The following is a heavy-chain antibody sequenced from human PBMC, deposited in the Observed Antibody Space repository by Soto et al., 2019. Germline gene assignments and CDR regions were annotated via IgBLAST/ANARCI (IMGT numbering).Heavy chain of an antibody. CDR3: AREEYYYGSGAFFDY. J-gene: IGHJ4*02. V-gene: IGHV1-69*08. D-gene: IGHD3-10*01. CDR1: GGTFSSYT. CDR2: IISILGIA. Sequence: VQLVQSGAEVKKPGSSVKVSCKASGGTFSSYTISWVRQAPGQGLEWMGRIISILGIANYAQKFQGRVTITADNSTSTAYMELSSLRSEDTAVYYCAREEYYYGSGAFFDYWGQGTLVTVSS.